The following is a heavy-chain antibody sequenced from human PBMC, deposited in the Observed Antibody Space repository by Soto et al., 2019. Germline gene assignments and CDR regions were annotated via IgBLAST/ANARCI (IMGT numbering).Heavy chain of an antibody. D-gene: IGHD5-18*01. CDR2: IIPIFGTA. V-gene: IGHV1-69*13. J-gene: IGHJ6*02. CDR1: GGTFSSYA. CDR3: ARDRAMVTAYYYYGMDV. Sequence: SVKVSCKASGGTFSSYAISWVRQAPGQGLEWMGGIIPIFGTANYAQKFQGRVTITADESTSTAYMELSSLRSEDTAFYYCARDRAMVTAYYYYGMDVWGQGTTVTVSS.